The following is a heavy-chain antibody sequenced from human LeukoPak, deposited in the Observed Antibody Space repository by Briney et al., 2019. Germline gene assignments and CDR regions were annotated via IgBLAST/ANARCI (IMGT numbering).Heavy chain of an antibody. J-gene: IGHJ4*02. Sequence: GGSLRLSCVASGFTFSSYAMHWVRQAPGKGLEWVAVISYDGSNKYYADSVKGRFTISRDNSKNTLYLQMNSLRAEDTAVYYCARDGRNYFDYRGQGTLVTVSS. V-gene: IGHV3-30*04. CDR1: GFTFSSYA. CDR2: ISYDGSNK. D-gene: IGHD1-26*01. CDR3: ARDGRNYFDY.